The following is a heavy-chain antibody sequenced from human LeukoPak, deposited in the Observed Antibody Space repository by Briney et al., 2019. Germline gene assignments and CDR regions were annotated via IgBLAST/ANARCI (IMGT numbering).Heavy chain of an antibody. V-gene: IGHV3-21*01. J-gene: IGHJ6*02. CDR1: GFTFSSYS. CDR2: ISSSSYI. CDR3: ARDHRLDRYCSSTSCPYYYGMDV. Sequence: GGSLRLSCAASGFTFSSYSMNWVRQAPGKGLEWVSSISSSSYIYYADSVKGRFTISRDNAKNSLYLQMNSLRAEDTAVYYCARDHRLDRYCSSTSCPYYYGMDVWGQGTTVTVSS. D-gene: IGHD2-2*01.